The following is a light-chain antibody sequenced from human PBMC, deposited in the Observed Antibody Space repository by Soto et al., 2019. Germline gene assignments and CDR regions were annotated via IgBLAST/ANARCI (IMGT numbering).Light chain of an antibody. CDR1: PSVTNF. Sequence: IVLTQSPGTLSLSPGERATLSCRASPSVTNFLAWYQQKPGQAPRLLIYGASTRATGIPARFSGSGSGTEFTLTISSLQSEDFAVYYCQQYNNWPRTFAQRTKVDI. V-gene: IGKV3-15*01. CDR3: QQYNNWPRT. J-gene: IGKJ1*01. CDR2: GAS.